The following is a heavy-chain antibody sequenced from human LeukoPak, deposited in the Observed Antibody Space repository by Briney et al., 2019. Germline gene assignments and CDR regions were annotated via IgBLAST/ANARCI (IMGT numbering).Heavy chain of an antibody. CDR3: ARDYYYDSSGYYSIFDY. V-gene: IGHV4-59*01. CDR2: IYYSGST. Sequence: SETLSLTCTVSGGSISSYYWSWLRQPPGKGLEWIGYIYYSGSTNYNPSLKSRVTISVDTSTNQFSLKLSSVTAADTAVYYCARDYYYDSSGYYSIFDYWGQGTLVTVSS. J-gene: IGHJ4*02. CDR1: GGSISSYY. D-gene: IGHD3-22*01.